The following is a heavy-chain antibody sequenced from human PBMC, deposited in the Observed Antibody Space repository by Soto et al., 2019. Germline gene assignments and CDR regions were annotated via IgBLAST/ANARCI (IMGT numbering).Heavy chain of an antibody. D-gene: IGHD6-25*01. CDR2: IYWDDDK. J-gene: IGHJ3*02. CDR3: AHRGDSGSSRSFHI. CDR1: GFSLSTSGVG. V-gene: IGHV2-5*02. Sequence: QITLKESGPALVKPTQTLTLTCTFSGFSLSTSGVGVGWLRQPPGKALEWLALIYWDDDKRYSPSLKSRLTITKDTSKNQVVLTMTNLDPVDTATYYCAHRGDSGSSRSFHIWGQGTMVTVSS.